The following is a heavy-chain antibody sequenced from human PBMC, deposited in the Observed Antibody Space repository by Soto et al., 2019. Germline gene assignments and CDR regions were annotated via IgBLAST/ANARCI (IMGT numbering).Heavy chain of an antibody. V-gene: IGHV3-11*01. CDR1: GFTFSDYY. Sequence: GGSLRLSCAASGFTFSDYYMSWIRQAPGKGLEWVSYISSSGSTIYYADSVKGRFTISRDNAKNSLYLQMNSLRAEDTAVYYCARDGEYCTNGVCYRGFDPWGQGTLVTVSS. CDR2: ISSSGSTI. J-gene: IGHJ5*02. D-gene: IGHD2-8*01. CDR3: ARDGEYCTNGVCYRGFDP.